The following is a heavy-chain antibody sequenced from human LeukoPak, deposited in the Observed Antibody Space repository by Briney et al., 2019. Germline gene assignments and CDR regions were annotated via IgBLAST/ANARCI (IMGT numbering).Heavy chain of an antibody. J-gene: IGHJ3*02. Sequence: GGSLRLSCAASGFTVSSNYMSWVRQAPGKGLEWVSVIYSGGSTYYADSVKGRFTISRDNSKNTLYLQMNSLRAEDTAVYYCARLPTLYCSSTSCPKDDAFDIWGQRTMVTVSS. D-gene: IGHD2-2*01. V-gene: IGHV3-53*01. CDR1: GFTVSSNY. CDR2: IYSGGST. CDR3: ARLPTLYCSSTSCPKDDAFDI.